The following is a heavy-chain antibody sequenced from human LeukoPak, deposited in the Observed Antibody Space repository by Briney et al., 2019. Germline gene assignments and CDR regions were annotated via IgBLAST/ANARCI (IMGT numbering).Heavy chain of an antibody. CDR3: ARHGSGATYYYMDV. CDR1: GYSFTSFW. V-gene: IGHV5-51*01. Sequence: EALKVSRKGSGYSFTSFWISWVRQMPRESLEWRGIIYPGDSDTIYSRSFQGQVTISADKSISTAYLQWSSLKASDTAMYYCARHGSGATYYYMDVWGKGATVTVSS. D-gene: IGHD2-15*01. CDR2: IYPGDSDT. J-gene: IGHJ6*03.